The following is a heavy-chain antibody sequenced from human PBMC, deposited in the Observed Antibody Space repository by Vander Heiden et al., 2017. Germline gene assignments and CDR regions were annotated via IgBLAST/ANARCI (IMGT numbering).Heavy chain of an antibody. CDR2: IIPVFGTT. D-gene: IGHD2-15*01. CDR1: GGTLTSDT. Sequence: QVQLVQSGAEVKRPGSSVKVSCKASGGTLTSDTRNWVRQAPGQGREWMGAIIPVFGTTNIAQKFQGRVTLTADDSTTTAYRELSSLRSEDTATYYCAKTGAAGSCDIWGQGTMLTVS. J-gene: IGHJ3*02. V-gene: IGHV1-69*01. CDR3: AKTGAAGSCDI.